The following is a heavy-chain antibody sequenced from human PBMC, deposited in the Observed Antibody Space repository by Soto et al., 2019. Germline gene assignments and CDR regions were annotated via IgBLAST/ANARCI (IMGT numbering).Heavy chain of an antibody. D-gene: IGHD2-15*01. V-gene: IGHV1-69*13. Sequence: ASVKVSCKASGGTFSSYAISWVRQAPGQGLEWMGGIIPIFGTANYAQKFQGRVTITADESTSTAYMELSSLRSEDTAVYYCARVMVAATLSYYYYYGMDVWGQGTTVTVSS. CDR2: IIPIFGTA. CDR1: GGTFSSYA. CDR3: ARVMVAATLSYYYYYGMDV. J-gene: IGHJ6*02.